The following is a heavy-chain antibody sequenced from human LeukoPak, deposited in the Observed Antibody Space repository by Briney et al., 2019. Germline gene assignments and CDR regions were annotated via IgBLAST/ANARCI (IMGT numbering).Heavy chain of an antibody. Sequence: SETLSLTCTVSGGSIRSYYWSWIRQPPGKGLEWIGYIYYSGSTNYNPSLKSRVTISVDTSKNQFSLRLSSVTAADTAVYYCAGVGPAAVDYWGQGTLVTVSS. CDR1: GGSIRSYY. CDR2: IYYSGST. V-gene: IGHV4-59*12. D-gene: IGHD2-2*01. J-gene: IGHJ4*02. CDR3: AGVGPAAVDY.